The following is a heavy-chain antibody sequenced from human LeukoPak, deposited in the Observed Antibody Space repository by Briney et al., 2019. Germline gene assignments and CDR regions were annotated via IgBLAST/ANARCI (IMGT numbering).Heavy chain of an antibody. CDR3: AKKVLGMERAFDI. CDR1: GFTFSSYG. CDR2: TPYDGNNK. Sequence: PGGSLRLSCAASGFTFSSYGMHWVRQAPGKGLEWVAYTPYDGNNKYYADSVKGRFTISRDNSKNTLYLQMNSLRAEDTAVYYCAKKVLGMERAFDIWGQGTMVTVSS. V-gene: IGHV3-30*02. D-gene: IGHD3-16*01. J-gene: IGHJ3*02.